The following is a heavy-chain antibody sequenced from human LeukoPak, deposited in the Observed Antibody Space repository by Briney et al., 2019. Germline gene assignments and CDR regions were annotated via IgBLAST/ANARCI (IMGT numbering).Heavy chain of an antibody. CDR2: INPNSGGT. CDR1: GYTFTGCF. CDR3: ARWGKYYYDSSGYYY. J-gene: IGHJ4*02. Sequence: GASVKVSCKASGYTFTGCFMHWVRLAPGQGLEWMGWINPNSGGTNYAQKFQGRVTMTRDTSISTAYMELSRLISDDTAVYYCARWGKYYYDSSGYYYWGQGTLVSVSS. D-gene: IGHD3-22*01. V-gene: IGHV1-2*02.